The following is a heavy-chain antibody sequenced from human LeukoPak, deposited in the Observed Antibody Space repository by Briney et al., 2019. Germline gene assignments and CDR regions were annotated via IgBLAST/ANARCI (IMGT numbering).Heavy chain of an antibody. Sequence: QPGGSLRLSCAASGFTFDDYAMHWVRQAPGKGLEWVSGISWNSGSIGYADSVKGRFTISRDNAKNSLYLQMNSLRAEDTAVYYCARRSAAKDAFDIWGQGTMVTVSS. J-gene: IGHJ3*02. CDR2: ISWNSGSI. V-gene: IGHV3-9*01. CDR3: ARRSAAKDAFDI. D-gene: IGHD6-25*01. CDR1: GFTFDDYA.